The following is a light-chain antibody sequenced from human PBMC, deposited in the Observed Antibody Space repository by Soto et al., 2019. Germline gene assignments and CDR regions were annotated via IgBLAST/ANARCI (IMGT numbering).Light chain of an antibody. CDR2: AAS. CDR3: QQSYSSPLT. V-gene: IGKV1-39*01. J-gene: IGKJ4*01. CDR1: QTISNY. Sequence: DIKMTQSPSSLSASIGDSVTITCRASQTISNYLNWYQQKPGKAPKLLIYAASSLQSGVPSRFSGSGSGTDFTLNISSLQPEDFATYYCQQSYSSPLTFGGGTKEEIK.